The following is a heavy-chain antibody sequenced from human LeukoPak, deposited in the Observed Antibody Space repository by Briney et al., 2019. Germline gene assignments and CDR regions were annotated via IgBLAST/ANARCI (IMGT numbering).Heavy chain of an antibody. CDR2: INHSGGT. CDR3: ARGNSSRGYSYGPSTYGMDV. J-gene: IGHJ6*02. CDR1: GGSFSGYY. D-gene: IGHD5-18*01. Sequence: SETLSLTCAVYGGSFSGYYWSWIRQPPGKGLEWIGEINHSGGTNYNPSLKSRVTISVDTSKNQFSLKLSSVTAADTAVYYCARGNSSRGYSYGPSTYGMDVWGQGTTVTVSS. V-gene: IGHV4-34*01.